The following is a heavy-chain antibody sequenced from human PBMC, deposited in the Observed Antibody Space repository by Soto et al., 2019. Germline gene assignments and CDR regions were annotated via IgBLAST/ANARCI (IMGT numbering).Heavy chain of an antibody. Sequence: QVQLVQSGAEVKQPGASVKVSCKTSGYTFINHYIHWVRQAPGQGLECMGIINPGDGTTTYAQKFQGRLTVTRDTSAATVYMYLSSLRSEDTAVYFCARVGNYYGSRTFRPHYKYAVDVWGQGTTVTVSS. J-gene: IGHJ6*02. D-gene: IGHD3-10*01. CDR3: ARVGNYYGSRTFRPHYKYAVDV. CDR2: INPGDGTT. V-gene: IGHV1-46*01. CDR1: GYTFINHY.